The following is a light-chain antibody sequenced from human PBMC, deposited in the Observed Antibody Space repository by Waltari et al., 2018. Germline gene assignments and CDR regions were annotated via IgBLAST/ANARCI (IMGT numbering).Light chain of an antibody. CDR1: SIVVGTYSL. J-gene: IGLJ3*02. CDR2: EVN. Sequence: QSALTQPASVSGSPGQSLTIHCPGTSIVVGTYSLFSWYQQHPGKVPKLSIYEVNKRPSGVSSRFSGSKSVNTASLTISGLQADDEADYYCSSYAGTNIHWMFGGGTKLTVL. V-gene: IGLV2-23*02. CDR3: SSYAGTNIHWM.